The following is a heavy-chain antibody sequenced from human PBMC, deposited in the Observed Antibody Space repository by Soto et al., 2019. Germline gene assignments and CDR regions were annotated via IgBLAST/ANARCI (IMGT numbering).Heavy chain of an antibody. CDR2: NNHSGST. CDR3: ARRSCSSTSCYADWFDP. V-gene: IGHV4-34*01. Sequence: QVQLQQWGAGLLKPSETLSLTCAVYGGSFSGYYWSWIRQPPGKGLEWIGENNHSGSTNYNPSLKSRVTISVDTSKNQFSLKLSSVTAADTAVYYCARRSCSSTSCYADWFDPWGQGTLVTVSS. CDR1: GGSFSGYY. D-gene: IGHD2-2*01. J-gene: IGHJ5*02.